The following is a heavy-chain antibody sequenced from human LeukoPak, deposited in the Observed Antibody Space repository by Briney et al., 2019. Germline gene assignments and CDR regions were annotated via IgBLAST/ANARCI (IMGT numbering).Heavy chain of an antibody. Sequence: PSETLSLTCTVPSGSISIYYWRWIRQPPGERREWIGYIYDSGSPTFNPSFKRRVPRPGDPPKDQFALKLSSVTAADTAVYYCARCHDYGDYGLDSWGQGTLVTVSS. J-gene: IGHJ4*02. CDR1: SGSISIYY. D-gene: IGHD4-17*01. CDR3: ARCHDYGDYGLDS. CDR2: IYDSGSP. V-gene: IGHV4-59*01.